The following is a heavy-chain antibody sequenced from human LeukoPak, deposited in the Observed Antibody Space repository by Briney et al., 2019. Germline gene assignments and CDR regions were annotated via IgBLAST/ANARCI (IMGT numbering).Heavy chain of an antibody. Sequence: SETLSLTCAVYGGSFSGYYWSWIRQPPGKGLEWIGEINHSGSTNYNPSLRSRVTISVDTSKNQFSLKLSSVTAADTAVYYCAREIAVAGMSWGQGTLVTVSS. J-gene: IGHJ5*02. D-gene: IGHD6-19*01. V-gene: IGHV4-34*01. CDR3: AREIAVAGMS. CDR1: GGSFSGYY. CDR2: INHSGST.